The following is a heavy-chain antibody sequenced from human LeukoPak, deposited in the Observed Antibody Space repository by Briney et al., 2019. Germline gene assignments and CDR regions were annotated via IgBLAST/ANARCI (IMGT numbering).Heavy chain of an antibody. Sequence: SETLSLTCAVSGGSINSHYWGWIRQPPGKRLQWIGDIYSTGKNNYNPSLKSRVTISLDTSKSHLSLNLTSVLAADTAIYYCVRRDTGWNYFDYWGQGILVTVSS. CDR1: GGSINSHY. CDR2: IYSTGKN. CDR3: VRRDTGWNYFDY. J-gene: IGHJ4*02. V-gene: IGHV4-4*08. D-gene: IGHD6-19*01.